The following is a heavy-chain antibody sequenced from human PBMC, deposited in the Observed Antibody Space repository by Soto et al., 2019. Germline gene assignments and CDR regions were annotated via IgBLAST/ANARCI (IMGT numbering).Heavy chain of an antibody. Sequence: PSPTLSLPCAISGDSVSSNSAAWNWIRQSPSRGLEWLGRTYYRSKWYNDYAVSVKSRITINPDTSKNQFSLQLNSVTPEDTAVYYCARGALIAVAGTRYYYYYGMDVWGQGTTVTVSS. CDR3: ARGALIAVAGTRYYYYYGMDV. CDR2: TYYRSKWYN. V-gene: IGHV6-1*01. J-gene: IGHJ6*02. D-gene: IGHD6-19*01. CDR1: GDSVSSNSAA.